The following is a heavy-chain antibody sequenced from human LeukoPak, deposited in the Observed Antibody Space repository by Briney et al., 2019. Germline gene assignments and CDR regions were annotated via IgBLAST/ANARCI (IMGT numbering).Heavy chain of an antibody. D-gene: IGHD6-19*01. CDR2: INHSGST. V-gene: IGHV4-34*01. J-gene: IGHJ4*02. Sequence: SETLSLTCAVCGGSFSGYYWSWLRQPPGKGLEWIGQINHSGSTNYNPSLKSRVTISVDTSKNQFSLKLGSVTAADTAVYYCARVPPRVDSSGWYDYFDYWGQGTLVTVSS. CDR1: GGSFSGYY. CDR3: ARVPPRVDSSGWYDYFDY.